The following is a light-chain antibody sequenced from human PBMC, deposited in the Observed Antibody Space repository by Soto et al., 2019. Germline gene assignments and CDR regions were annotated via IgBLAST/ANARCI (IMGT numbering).Light chain of an antibody. J-gene: IGKJ1*01. CDR2: GAS. V-gene: IGKV3-20*01. Sequence: IVLTQSPANLSLSPGARAPLSCRASQSVSSSYLAWYQRKPGQAPRLLIYGASSRATGIPDRFSGSGSGTDFNLTISRLEPEDFAMYYCQHYGSSPRTFGQGTKVDI. CDR3: QHYGSSPRT. CDR1: QSVSSSY.